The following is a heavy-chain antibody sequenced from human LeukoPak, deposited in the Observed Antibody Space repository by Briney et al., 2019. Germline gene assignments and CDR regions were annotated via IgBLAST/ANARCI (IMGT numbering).Heavy chain of an antibody. J-gene: IGHJ4*02. V-gene: IGHV3-23*01. CDR2: ISDSGGST. Sequence: GGSLRLSCAASGFTFSSDAMNWVRQAPGKGLEWVSAISDSGGSTYYADSVKGRFTISRDNSKNTLYLQMNSLRAEDTAVYYCAKDRDMVQGVFALTLDCWGQGTLVTVSS. CDR1: GFTFSSDA. D-gene: IGHD3-10*01. CDR3: AKDRDMVQGVFALTLDC.